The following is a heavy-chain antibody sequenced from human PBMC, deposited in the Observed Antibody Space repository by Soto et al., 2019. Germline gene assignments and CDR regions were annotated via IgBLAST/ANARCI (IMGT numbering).Heavy chain of an antibody. V-gene: IGHV1-18*01. D-gene: IGHD1-1*01. CDR3: ARGRYGDY. CDR1: GYIFTTYG. J-gene: IGHJ4*02. CDR2: ISAHNGNT. Sequence: QVHLVQSGAEVKKPGASVKVSCKGSGYIFTTYGITWVRQAPGQGLEWMGWISAHNGNTNYAQKPHGRVTVTRDTSTSTAYMELRNLRSDDTAVYYCARGRYGDYWGQGALVTVSS.